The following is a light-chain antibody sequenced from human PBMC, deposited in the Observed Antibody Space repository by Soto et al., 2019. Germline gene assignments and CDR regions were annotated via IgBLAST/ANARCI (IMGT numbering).Light chain of an antibody. V-gene: IGKV1-39*01. CDR2: AAS. J-gene: IGKJ2*01. CDR3: QQSYSSPQMYT. Sequence: DIQMTQSPSSLSASVGDRVTITCRASQSISSSLYWYQQKPGNAPDLLIYAASNLQSGVPSRFSGSGSGTDFTLTISSLQPEDFATYYCQQSYSSPQMYTFGQGTKLEIK. CDR1: QSISSS.